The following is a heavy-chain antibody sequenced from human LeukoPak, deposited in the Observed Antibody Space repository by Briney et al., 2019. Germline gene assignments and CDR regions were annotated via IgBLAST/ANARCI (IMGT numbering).Heavy chain of an antibody. CDR3: ARRALWFGELLYSDYYYYYGMDV. CDR2: IWYDGSNK. Sequence: GGSLRLSCAASGFTFSSYGMHWVRQAPGKGLEWVAVIWYDGSNKYYADSVKGRFTISRDNSKNTLYLQMNSLRAEDTAVYYCARRALWFGELLYSDYYYYYGMDVWGQGTTVTVSS. D-gene: IGHD3-10*01. CDR1: GFTFSSYG. V-gene: IGHV3-33*01. J-gene: IGHJ6*02.